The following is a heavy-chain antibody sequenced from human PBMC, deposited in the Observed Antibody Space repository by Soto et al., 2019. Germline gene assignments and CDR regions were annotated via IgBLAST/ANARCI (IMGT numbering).Heavy chain of an antibody. Sequence: ISCKGSGYSFAGYWITWVRQKPGKGLEWMGRIDPSDSQTYYSPSFRGHVTISVTKSITTVFLQWSSLRASDTAMYYCARQIYDSDTGPNFQYYFDSWGQGTPVTVSS. CDR2: IDPSDSQT. CDR3: ARQIYDSDTGPNFQYYFDS. J-gene: IGHJ4*02. CDR1: GYSFAGYW. D-gene: IGHD3-22*01. V-gene: IGHV5-10-1*01.